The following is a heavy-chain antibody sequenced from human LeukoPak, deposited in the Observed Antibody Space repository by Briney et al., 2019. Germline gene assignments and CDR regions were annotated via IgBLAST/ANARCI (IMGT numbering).Heavy chain of an antibody. CDR3: ARGARIAAAGTLARFDY. Sequence: PSETLSLTCAVYGESFSGYYWSWIRQPPGKGLEWIGEINHSGSTNYNPSLKSRVTISVDTSKNQFSLKLSSVTAADTAVYYCARGARIAAAGTLARFDYWGQGTLVTVSS. D-gene: IGHD6-13*01. J-gene: IGHJ4*02. CDR2: INHSGST. CDR1: GESFSGYY. V-gene: IGHV4-34*01.